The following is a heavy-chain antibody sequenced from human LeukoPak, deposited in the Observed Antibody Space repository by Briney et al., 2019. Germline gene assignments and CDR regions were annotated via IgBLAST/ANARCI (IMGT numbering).Heavy chain of an antibody. D-gene: IGHD3-10*01. Sequence: SETLSLTCTVSGGSISSYYWSWIRQPPGKGLEYIGYIYFSGTTNYNPSLKSRVAMSVDTSKNQFSLKLSSVTAADTAVYYCARRGGYYGSGPSAFDIWGQGTMVTVSS. CDR3: ARRGGYYGSGPSAFDI. J-gene: IGHJ3*02. CDR1: GGSISSYY. CDR2: IYFSGTT. V-gene: IGHV4-59*08.